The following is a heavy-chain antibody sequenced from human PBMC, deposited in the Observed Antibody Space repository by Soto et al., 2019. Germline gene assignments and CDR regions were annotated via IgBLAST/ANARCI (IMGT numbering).Heavy chain of an antibody. Sequence: SETLSLICTVSGASITGSSYWSWIRQPAGKGLEWIGRFSLSGTTSYNPSLRSRVTMSADVSKNQFSLRLTSVTAADTALYYCARGMTPPGAPAWYYFDSWGQGTLVTVSS. CDR2: FSLSGTT. D-gene: IGHD2-8*02. V-gene: IGHV4-4*07. CDR3: ARGMTPPGAPAWYYFDS. J-gene: IGHJ4*02. CDR1: GASITGSSY.